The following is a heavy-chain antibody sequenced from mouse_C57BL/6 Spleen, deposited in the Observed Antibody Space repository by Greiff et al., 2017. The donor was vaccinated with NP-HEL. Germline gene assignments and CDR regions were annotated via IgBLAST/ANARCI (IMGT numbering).Heavy chain of an antibody. CDR2: IYPRDGST. Sequence: VQLQQSDAELVKPGASVKISCKVSGYTFTDHTIHWMKQRPEQGLEWIGYIYPRDGSTKYNEKFKGKDALTADKSSSTAYMQLNSLTSEDSAVYFCARVYYGSSYRYFDYWGQGTTLTVSS. CDR3: ARVYYGSSYRYFDY. V-gene: IGHV1-78*01. CDR1: GYTFTDHT. D-gene: IGHD1-1*01. J-gene: IGHJ2*01.